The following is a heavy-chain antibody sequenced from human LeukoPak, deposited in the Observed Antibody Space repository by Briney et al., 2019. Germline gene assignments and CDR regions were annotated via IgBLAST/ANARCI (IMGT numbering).Heavy chain of an antibody. CDR1: GFSFSDAW. D-gene: IGHD3-10*01. V-gene: IGHV3-15*04. CDR2: IESKTDGATT. CDR3: TTYGSGRKFDY. Sequence: GGSLRLSCAASGFSFSDAWMSWVRQIPAKGLEWFGRIESKTDGATTDYAAPVKGRFNISRDDSKNALYLQMNSLKSEDTAVYYCTTYGSGRKFDYWGQGILVTVSS. J-gene: IGHJ4*02.